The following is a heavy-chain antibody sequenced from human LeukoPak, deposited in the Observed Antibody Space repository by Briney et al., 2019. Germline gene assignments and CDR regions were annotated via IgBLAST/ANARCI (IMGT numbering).Heavy chain of an antibody. Sequence: SETLSLTCTVSGGSISSYYWSWIRQTAGKGLEWIGRIYTSGSTNYNPSLKSRVTISVDKSKNQFSLKLSSVTAADTAVYYCARMGRGSSWLLFDLWGRGTLVTVSS. CDR3: ARMGRGSSWLLFDL. D-gene: IGHD6-13*01. CDR1: GGSISSYY. V-gene: IGHV4-4*07. CDR2: IYTSGST. J-gene: IGHJ2*01.